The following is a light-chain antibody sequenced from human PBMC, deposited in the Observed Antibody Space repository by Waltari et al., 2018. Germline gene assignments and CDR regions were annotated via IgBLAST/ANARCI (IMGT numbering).Light chain of an antibody. J-gene: IGKJ2*01. CDR1: QSVSGN. V-gene: IGKV3-15*01. CDR3: QQYNDWPQT. CDR2: GAS. Sequence: IVMTQSPATLSVSPGARVTLSFRASQSVSGNLAGYQQKPGQAPRLLMSGASTRAAGVPTRFSGSGSGTEFTVTISSLQSEDFAVYYCQQYNDWPQTFGQGTKLETK.